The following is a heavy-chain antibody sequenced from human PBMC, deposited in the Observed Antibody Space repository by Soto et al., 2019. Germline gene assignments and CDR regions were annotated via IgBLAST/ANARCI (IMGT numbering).Heavy chain of an antibody. V-gene: IGHV3-66*01. CDR2: IYSGGTT. CDR1: GFTVSSNY. J-gene: IGHJ4*02. D-gene: IGHD6-13*01. Sequence: EVQLVESGGGLVQPGGPLRLSCAASGFTVSSNYMSWVRQAPGKGLERVSIIYSGGTTYYADSVKGRFTISRDNSKNTLYLQMNSLRAEDTAVYYCARAGISQAAAGSLDCCPIDSWGQGTLVTVSS. CDR3: ARAGISQAAAGSLDCCPIDS.